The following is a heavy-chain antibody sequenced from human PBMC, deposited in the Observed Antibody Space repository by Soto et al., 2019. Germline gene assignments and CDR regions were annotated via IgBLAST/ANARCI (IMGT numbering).Heavy chain of an antibody. Sequence: QVQLQESGPGLVKSSQTLSLTCTVSYGSISSCGYYWSWIRQHPGKGLEWFGHIHYSGSIHYNPSLTGRSITSVDISKNPFSLKLTTVSAADTAVYYCARGRPFFRSSSRARGIIDHCGQGAMVTVSS. CDR2: IHYSGSI. V-gene: IGHV4-31*03. CDR1: YGSISSCGYY. D-gene: IGHD6-6*01. J-gene: IGHJ4*02. CDR3: ARGRPFFRSSSRARGIIDH.